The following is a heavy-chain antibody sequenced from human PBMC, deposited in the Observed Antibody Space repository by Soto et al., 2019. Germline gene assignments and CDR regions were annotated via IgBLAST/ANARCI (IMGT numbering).Heavy chain of an antibody. D-gene: IGHD2-15*01. CDR2: INPNSGGT. CDR3: ARGIQVAARYYYYYGMDV. J-gene: IGHJ6*02. Sequence: QVQLVQSGAEVKKPGASVKVSCKASGYTFTGYYMHWVRQAPGQGLEWMGWINPNSGGTNYAQKFQGWVTMTRDTSISTAYMELSSLRSDDTAVYYCARGIQVAARYYYYYGMDVWGQGTTVTVS. V-gene: IGHV1-2*04. CDR1: GYTFTGYY.